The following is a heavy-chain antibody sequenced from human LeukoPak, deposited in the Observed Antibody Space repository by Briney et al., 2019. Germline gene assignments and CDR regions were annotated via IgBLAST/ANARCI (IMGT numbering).Heavy chain of an antibody. D-gene: IGHD1-26*01. J-gene: IGHJ3*02. CDR1: GGSINSYY. V-gene: IGHV4-59*01. CDR3: ARYIVSYPHDAFDI. CDR2: IYYCEST. Sequence: SEILSCTRTDSGGSINSYYWIWLQQPPGKGLEPFGYIYYCESTSYNPSLQSRVTISVDTSKKQFSLKLSSVTAADTAFYYCARYIVSYPHDAFDIWGQGTMVTVSS.